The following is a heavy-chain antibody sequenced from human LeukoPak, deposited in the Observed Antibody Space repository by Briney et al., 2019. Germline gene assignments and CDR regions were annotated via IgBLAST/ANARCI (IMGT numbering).Heavy chain of an antibody. CDR3: ARNSGSGSNDY. CDR1: GYTFTSYA. D-gene: IGHD1-26*01. V-gene: IGHV1-3*01. Sequence: ASVKVSCKASGYTFTSYAIHWVRQAPGQRLEWMGWISAGNGNTKYSQNFQGRVTFISNTSATTAFMELSSLRSEDAAVYYCARNSGSGSNDYWGQGTLVTVSS. J-gene: IGHJ4*02. CDR2: ISAGNGNT.